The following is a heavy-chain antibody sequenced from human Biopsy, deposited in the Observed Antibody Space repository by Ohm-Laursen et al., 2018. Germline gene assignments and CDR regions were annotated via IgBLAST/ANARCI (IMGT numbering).Heavy chain of an antibody. D-gene: IGHD1-7*01. Sequence: SDTLSLTCPVSGGFLSNYYWSWIRQPAGKGLEWIGRIYTSGSSNKNPSLMSRVTMSVDTSKKQFSLKVYSVTAADTAVYYCARDYGLELGGLEAFDIWGQGTMVTVSS. CDR3: ARDYGLELGGLEAFDI. V-gene: IGHV4-4*07. J-gene: IGHJ3*02. CDR2: IYTSGSS. CDR1: GGFLSNYY.